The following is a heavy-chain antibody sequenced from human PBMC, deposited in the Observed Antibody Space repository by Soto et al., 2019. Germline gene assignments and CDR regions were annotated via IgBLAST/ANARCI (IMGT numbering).Heavy chain of an antibody. CDR1: GFTFSSYE. CDR2: ISSSGSTI. V-gene: IGHV3-48*03. Sequence: GGSLRLSCAASGFTFSSYEMNWVRQAPGKGLEWVSYISSSGSTIYYADSVKGRFTISRDNAKNSLYLQMNSLRAEDTAVYYCARDATEQWLAYYYYYGMDVWGQGTTVTVSS. CDR3: ARDATEQWLAYYYYYGMDV. J-gene: IGHJ6*02. D-gene: IGHD6-19*01.